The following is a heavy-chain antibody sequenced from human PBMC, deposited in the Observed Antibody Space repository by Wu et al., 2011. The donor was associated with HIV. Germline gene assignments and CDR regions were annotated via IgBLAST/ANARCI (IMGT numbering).Heavy chain of an antibody. D-gene: IGHD2-15*01. J-gene: IGHJ3*02. Sequence: QVQLVQSGAEVKKPGSSVKVSCKASGGTFSSYAISWVRQAPRQGLEWMGRIIPLYGTAHYAQNFQGRVTITADESTSIAYMELSSLRSEDTAMYYCMRDGIRGIVVLPDALHAFDIWGQGTMVTVSS. V-gene: IGHV1-69*15. CDR3: MRDGIRGIVVLPDALHAFDI. CDR2: IIPLYGTA. CDR1: GGTFSSYA.